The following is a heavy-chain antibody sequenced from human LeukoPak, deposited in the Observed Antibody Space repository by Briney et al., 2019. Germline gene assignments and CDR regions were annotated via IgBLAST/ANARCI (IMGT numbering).Heavy chain of an antibody. CDR3: ARDRDGPFDP. V-gene: IGHV4-59*01. CDR1: GGSLSSYY. J-gene: IGHJ5*02. Sequence: KPSETLSLTCTVSGGSLSSYYWSWTRPPPGKALEWIGYIYYSGSTNYNPSLKSRVTISVDTSKNQFSLKLSSVTAADTAVYYCARDRDGPFDPWGQGTLVTVSS. D-gene: IGHD2-21*02. CDR2: IYYSGST.